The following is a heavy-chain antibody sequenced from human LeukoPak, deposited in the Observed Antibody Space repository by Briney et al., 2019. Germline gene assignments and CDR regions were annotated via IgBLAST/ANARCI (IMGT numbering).Heavy chain of an antibody. CDR3: AKDDEMATDY. D-gene: IGHD5-24*01. CDR1: GFTVGTNY. J-gene: IGHJ4*02. V-gene: IGHV3-53*01. CDR2: IYRDDTT. Sequence: GGSLRLSCAASGFTVGTNYMSWVRQAPGKGLEWVSVIYRDDTTYYADSVKGRFTISRDNSKNTLYLQMNSLRAEDTAVYYCAKDDEMATDYWGQGTLVTVSS.